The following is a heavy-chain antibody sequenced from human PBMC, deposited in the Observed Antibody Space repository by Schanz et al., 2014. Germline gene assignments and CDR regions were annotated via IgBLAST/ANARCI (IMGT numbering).Heavy chain of an antibody. CDR2: IYDRGST. V-gene: IGHV4-59*08. D-gene: IGHD4-17*01. CDR3: ARHRVYGAFDL. CDR1: SDSISHYY. J-gene: IGHJ4*02. Sequence: QVQLQESGPGLVKPSETLSLTCTVPSDSISHYYLSWIRQPPGKELEWVAFIYDRGSTSYNPSLNSRVPISLDTAKNQFSLKLRSVTAADTAVYYCARHRVYGAFDLWGQGTLVTVSS.